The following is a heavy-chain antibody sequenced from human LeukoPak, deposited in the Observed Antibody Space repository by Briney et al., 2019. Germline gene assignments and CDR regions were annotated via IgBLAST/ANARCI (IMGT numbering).Heavy chain of an antibody. Sequence: PGGSLRPSCAASGFTFSTYAVSWVRQAPGKGLEWVSLISGSGGNTYYADSVKGRFTISRDNSKNTLYLQMDSLRAEDTAIYYCAKKVSSSGGLYYSGYWGPGPLVTVSS. CDR3: AKKVSSSGGLYYSGY. J-gene: IGHJ4*02. CDR2: ISGSGGNT. CDR1: GFTFSTYA. D-gene: IGHD6-19*01. V-gene: IGHV3-23*01.